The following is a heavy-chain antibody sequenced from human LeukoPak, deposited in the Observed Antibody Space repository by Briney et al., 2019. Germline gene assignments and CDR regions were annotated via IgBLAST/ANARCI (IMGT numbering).Heavy chain of an antibody. CDR3: ARVHLVADTPNMDV. CDR2: ISAYNGNT. J-gene: IGHJ6*03. Sequence: ASVKVSCKVSGYTFREYGITWVRQAPGQGLEWMGWISAYNGNTNYAQKFQGRVTMTTDTSTSTAYMDLRSLTSDDTALYYCARVHLVADTPNMDVWGKGTTVTISS. CDR1: GYTFREYG. V-gene: IGHV1-18*01. D-gene: IGHD6-19*01.